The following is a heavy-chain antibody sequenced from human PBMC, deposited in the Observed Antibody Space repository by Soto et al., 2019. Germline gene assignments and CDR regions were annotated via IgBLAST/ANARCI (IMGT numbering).Heavy chain of an antibody. CDR3: ARSGDYAFDI. CDR1: GGSFSSYC. CDR2: ISDSGRT. Sequence: SETLSLTCTVSGGSFSSYCLSWIRQPPGKGLEWIVYISDSGRTNYNPSLKSRVTTSLDTSKNQFYLRLSYVTAADTAVYFCARSGDYAFDIWGQGTMVTVSS. D-gene: IGHD3-10*01. V-gene: IGHV4-59*01. J-gene: IGHJ3*02.